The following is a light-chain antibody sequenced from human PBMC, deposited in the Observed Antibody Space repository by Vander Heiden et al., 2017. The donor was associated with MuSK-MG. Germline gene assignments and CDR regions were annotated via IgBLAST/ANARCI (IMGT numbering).Light chain of an antibody. CDR2: GAS. J-gene: IGKJ3*01. Sequence: EIVLAQSPGTLSLSPGERATRSCRARQSVSSSYLAWYQQKPGQAPRLLIYGASSRATGIPDRFSGSGSGTDFTLTISRLEPEDFAVYYCQQYGSSPVTFGPGTKVDIK. V-gene: IGKV3-20*01. CDR3: QQYGSSPVT. CDR1: QSVSSSY.